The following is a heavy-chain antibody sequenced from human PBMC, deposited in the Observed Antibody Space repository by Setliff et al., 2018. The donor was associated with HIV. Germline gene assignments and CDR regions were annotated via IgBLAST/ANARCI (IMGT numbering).Heavy chain of an antibody. Sequence: ASVKVSCKASGYTFTRYGISWVRQAPGQGLEWMGWISTNNDNTNYAQKLQGRVTMTTDTSTSTAYMELRSLRSDDTAVYYCARHASTWYYDTSGPHFDHWGQGTQVTVSS. D-gene: IGHD3-22*01. CDR1: GYTFTRYG. J-gene: IGHJ4*02. CDR3: ARHASTWYYDTSGPHFDH. V-gene: IGHV1-18*01. CDR2: ISTNNDNT.